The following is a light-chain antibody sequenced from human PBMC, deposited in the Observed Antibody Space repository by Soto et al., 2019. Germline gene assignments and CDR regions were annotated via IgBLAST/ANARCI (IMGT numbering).Light chain of an antibody. CDR3: QQYGSSYPWT. CDR1: QSISSW. V-gene: IGKV1-5*03. J-gene: IGKJ1*01. Sequence: DIQMTQSPSTLSASVGDRVTIPCRASQSISSWLAWYQQKPGRAPKLLIYKASSLETGVPSRFSGSGSGTEFTLIISSLQPDDFASYYCQQYGSSYPWTFGQGTKVEIK. CDR2: KAS.